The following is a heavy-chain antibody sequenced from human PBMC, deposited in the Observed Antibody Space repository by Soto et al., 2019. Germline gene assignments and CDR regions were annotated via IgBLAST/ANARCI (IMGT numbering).Heavy chain of an antibody. D-gene: IGHD3-10*01. CDR3: ARGQGFAGRFVN. CDR2: RYYGGNI. J-gene: IGHJ5*02. CDR1: GGSITADY. V-gene: IGHV4-59*01. Sequence: PSETLSLTCTVSGGSITADYWSWIRQSPGKGLEWIAYRYYGGNIRKNPSLESRVAISVDRSKTQLSLELTSVTAEDSAVYYCARGQGFAGRFVNWGRGILVTNSS.